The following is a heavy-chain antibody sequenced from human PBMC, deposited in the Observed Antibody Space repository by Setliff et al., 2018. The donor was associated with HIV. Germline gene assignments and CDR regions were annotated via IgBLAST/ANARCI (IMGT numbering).Heavy chain of an antibody. CDR3: AREVYSRAGGYYYGMDV. D-gene: IGHD6-13*01. Sequence: ASVKVSCKASGGTFSSYAISWVRQAPGQGLEWMGGIIPIFGTANYAQKFQGRVTITTDESTSTAYMELSSLRSEDTAMYYCAREVYSRAGGYYYGMDVWGQGTTVTVSS. J-gene: IGHJ6*02. CDR2: IIPIFGTA. CDR1: GGTFSSYA. V-gene: IGHV1-69*05.